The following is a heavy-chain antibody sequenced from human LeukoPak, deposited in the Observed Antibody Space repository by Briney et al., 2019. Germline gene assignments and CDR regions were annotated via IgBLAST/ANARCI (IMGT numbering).Heavy chain of an antibody. D-gene: IGHD6-19*01. J-gene: IGHJ4*02. V-gene: IGHV4-30-2*01. CDR1: GGSISSGGYS. CDR3: ARVLSSGWSPHFDY. Sequence: PSETLFLTCAVSGGSISSGGYSWSWIRQPPGKGLEWIGYIYHSGSTYYNPSLKSRVTISVDRSKNQFSLKLSSVTAADTAVYYCARVLSSGWSPHFDYWGQGTLVTVSS. CDR2: IYHSGST.